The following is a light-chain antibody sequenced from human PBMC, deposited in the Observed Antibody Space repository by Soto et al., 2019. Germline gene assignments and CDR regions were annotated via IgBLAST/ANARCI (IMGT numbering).Light chain of an antibody. CDR1: QSVSSSY. Sequence: EIVLTQSPGTLSLSPGERATLSCRASQSVSSSYLAWYQQKPGQAPRLLIYGASNMATGIPDRFSGSGSGTDFTLTISRLEPEDFAVYYCQHYGSSPLFTFGPGTKVDIK. CDR3: QHYGSSPLFT. V-gene: IGKV3-20*01. J-gene: IGKJ3*01. CDR2: GAS.